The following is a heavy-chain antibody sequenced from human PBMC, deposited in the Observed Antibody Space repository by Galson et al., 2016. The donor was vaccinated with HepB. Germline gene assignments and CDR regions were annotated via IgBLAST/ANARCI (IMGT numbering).Heavy chain of an antibody. V-gene: IGHV1-69*13. CDR2: IIPIFGTT. CDR3: AKGRVGAFGLRNFYYAMDV. Sequence: SVKVSCKASGGTFRSFAFSWVRQAPGHGLEWLGGIIPIFGTTDSSPRFQGRITITADETTNTINMDLSSLTFEDTATYYCAKGRVGAFGLRNFYYAMDVWGRGTTVIVSS. CDR1: GGTFRSFA. D-gene: IGHD1-26*01. J-gene: IGHJ6*02.